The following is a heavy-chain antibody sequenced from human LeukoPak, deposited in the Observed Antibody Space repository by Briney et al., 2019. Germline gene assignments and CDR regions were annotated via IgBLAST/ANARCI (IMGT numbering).Heavy chain of an antibody. V-gene: IGHV3-23*01. CDR3: AKTYSGTWSDWYFDL. D-gene: IGHD6-13*01. CDR2: ISYSGGST. Sequence: GGSLRLSCAASGFTFSSYAMSWVRQAPGKGLDLVSSISYSGGSTYYADSVKGRFTISRDNSKNTLFLQMSSLRAEDTAVYYCAKTYSGTWSDWYFDLWGRGTLVTVSS. CDR1: GFTFSSYA. J-gene: IGHJ2*01.